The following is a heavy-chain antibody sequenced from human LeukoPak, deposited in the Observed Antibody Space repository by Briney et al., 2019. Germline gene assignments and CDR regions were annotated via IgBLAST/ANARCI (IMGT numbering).Heavy chain of an antibody. Sequence: ASVKVSCKASGYTFTSYDINWVRQATGQGLEWMGWMNPNSGNTGYAQKFQGRVTITRNTSISTAYMELSSLRSEDTAVYYCARGHLTYYDSSSYYSYWGQGTLVTVSS. J-gene: IGHJ4*02. D-gene: IGHD3-22*01. CDR3: ARGHLTYYDSSSYYSY. V-gene: IGHV1-8*03. CDR2: MNPNSGNT. CDR1: GYTFTSYD.